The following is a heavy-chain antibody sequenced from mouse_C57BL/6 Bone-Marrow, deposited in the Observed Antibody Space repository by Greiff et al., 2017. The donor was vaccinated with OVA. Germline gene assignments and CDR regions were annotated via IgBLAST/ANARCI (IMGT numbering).Heavy chain of an antibody. Sequence: EVKLQESGPGLVKPSQSLSLTCSVTGYSITSGYYWNWIRQFPGNKLEWMGYISYDGSNNYNPSLKNRISITRDTSKNQFFLKLNSVTTEDTATYYCARDYFDYWGQGTTLTVSS. CDR3: ARDYFDY. J-gene: IGHJ2*01. CDR1: GYSITSGYY. V-gene: IGHV3-6*01. CDR2: ISYDGSN.